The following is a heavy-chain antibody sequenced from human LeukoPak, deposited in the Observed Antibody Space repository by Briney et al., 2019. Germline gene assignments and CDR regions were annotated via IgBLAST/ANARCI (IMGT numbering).Heavy chain of an antibody. Sequence: SSETLSLTCTVSGGSISSYYWSWIRQPAGKGLEWIGRIYTSGSTNYNPSLKSRVTISVDTSKNQFSLRLSSVTAADTAVYYCARDRATSFGNLFDYWGQGALVTVSS. CDR2: IYTSGST. CDR1: GGSISSYY. J-gene: IGHJ4*02. V-gene: IGHV4-4*07. D-gene: IGHD2-2*01. CDR3: ARDRATSFGNLFDY.